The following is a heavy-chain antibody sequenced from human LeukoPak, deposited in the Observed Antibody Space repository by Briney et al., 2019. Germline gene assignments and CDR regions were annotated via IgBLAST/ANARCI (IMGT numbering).Heavy chain of an antibody. J-gene: IGHJ4*02. CDR3: ARVTTGGYYNC. CDR2: IYSTGST. Sequence: PSQTLSLTCSVSGDSISSGNYYWTWIRQPAGKGLEWIGRIYSTGSTNYNPSPKSRVTISVDTSKNQFSLRLRSVTAADTAVYYCARVTTGGYYNCWGQGTLVTVS. D-gene: IGHD3-22*01. CDR1: GDSISSGNYY. V-gene: IGHV4-61*02.